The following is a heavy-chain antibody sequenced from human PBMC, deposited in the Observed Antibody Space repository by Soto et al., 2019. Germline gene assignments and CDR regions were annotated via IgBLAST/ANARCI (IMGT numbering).Heavy chain of an antibody. V-gene: IGHV1-18*01. CDR1: GYTFSSYG. Sequence: ASVKVSCKAYGYTFSSYGLSWVRQAPGQGLEWMGWISAYNGNTNYAQKLQGRVTMTIDTSTSTAYMELRSLRSDDTSVYYCARDPGLPDYYDSSGYPPLSYWG. D-gene: IGHD3-22*01. CDR3: ARDPGLPDYYDSSGYPPLSY. CDR2: ISAYNGNT. J-gene: IGHJ4*01.